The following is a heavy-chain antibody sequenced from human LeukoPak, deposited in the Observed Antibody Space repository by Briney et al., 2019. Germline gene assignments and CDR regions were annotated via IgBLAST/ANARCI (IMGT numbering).Heavy chain of an antibody. J-gene: IGHJ4*02. CDR1: GFNFNTYA. CDR3: TRVGGYQLPKFDY. V-gene: IGHV3-48*02. D-gene: IGHD2-2*01. CDR2: ISSSSSTI. Sequence: GGSLRLSCAASGFNFNTYAMDWVRQAPGKGLEWISYISSSSSTIYYADSVKGRFSISRDNAKNSVYLEMNSPGDEDTAVYYCTRVGGYQLPKFDYWGRGTLVTVSS.